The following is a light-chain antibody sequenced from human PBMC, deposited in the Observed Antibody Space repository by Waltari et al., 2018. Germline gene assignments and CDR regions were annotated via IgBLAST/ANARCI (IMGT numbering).Light chain of an antibody. J-gene: IGKJ4*01. V-gene: IGKV3-20*01. CDR1: QTVTSSY. CDR3: QQYGSSPPLT. CDR2: GAS. Sequence: ELVLTQSPGTLSLSPRDRATPSHRASQTVTSSYLAWYQQKPGQAPRLLKCGASSRATGIPDRFSGSGSGTDFTLTISRLEAEDFAVYYCQQYGSSPPLTFGGGTKVEIK.